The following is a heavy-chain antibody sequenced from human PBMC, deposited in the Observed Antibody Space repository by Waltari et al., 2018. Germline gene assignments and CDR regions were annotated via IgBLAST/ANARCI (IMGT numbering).Heavy chain of an antibody. CDR2: IKFNSDKI. CDR1: GFRFDESA. J-gene: IGHJ4*02. D-gene: IGHD3-22*01. CDR3: VKGHYYDNNGYFDY. V-gene: IGHV3-9*01. Sequence: EVQLVESGGSLVQPGRSLRLSCAASGFRFDESAMHWVRQSPGKGLGWVSGIKFNSDKINYADSVKGRFTISRDNAKNSLYLQINSLRAEDTALYYCVKGHYYDNNGYFDYWGQGTLVTVSS.